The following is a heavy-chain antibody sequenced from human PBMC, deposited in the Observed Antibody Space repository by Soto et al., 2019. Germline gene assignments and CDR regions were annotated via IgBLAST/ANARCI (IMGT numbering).Heavy chain of an antibody. CDR2: TYYRSKWYN. CDR1: WDRVSSNSAA. CDR3: ARGVEAYYYGMDV. J-gene: IGHJ6*02. V-gene: IGHV6-1*01. Sequence: PSQTLSLTCAISWDRVSSNSAAWNWIRPSPSRGLEWLGRTYYRSKWYNDYAVSVKSRITINPDTSKNQFSLQLNSVTPEDTAVYYCARGVEAYYYGMDVWGQGTTVTVSS.